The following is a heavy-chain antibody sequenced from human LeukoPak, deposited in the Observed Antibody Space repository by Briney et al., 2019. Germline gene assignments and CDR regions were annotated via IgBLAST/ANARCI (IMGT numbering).Heavy chain of an antibody. J-gene: IGHJ6*02. CDR1: GFTFSSYG. Sequence: GGSLRLSCAASGFTFSSYGMHWVRQAPGKGLEWVAVIWYDGSNKYYADSVKGRFTISRDNSKNTLYLQMNSLRAEDTAVYYCARNDLSNCYGMDVWGQGTTVTVSS. V-gene: IGHV3-33*01. CDR2: IWYDGSNK. CDR3: ARNDLSNCYGMDV.